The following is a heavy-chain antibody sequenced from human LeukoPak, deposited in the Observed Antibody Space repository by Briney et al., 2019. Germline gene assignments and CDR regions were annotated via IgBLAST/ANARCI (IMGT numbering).Heavy chain of an antibody. V-gene: IGHV1-8*03. CDR1: GYTFTSYD. D-gene: IGHD3-16*02. CDR3: ARLGELSSDDY. CDR2: MNPNSGNT. Sequence: GASVKVSCKASGYTFTSYDINCVRQATGQGPEWMGWMNPNSGNTGYAQKFRGRVSITRNTSISTAYMELSSLVSEDTAVYYCARLGELSSDDYWGQGTLVTVSS. J-gene: IGHJ4*02.